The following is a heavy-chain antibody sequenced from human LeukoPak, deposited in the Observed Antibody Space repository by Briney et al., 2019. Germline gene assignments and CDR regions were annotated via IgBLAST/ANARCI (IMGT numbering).Heavy chain of an antibody. CDR1: GFTFSTYW. D-gene: IGHD6-19*01. Sequence: GGSLRLSCAASGFTFSTYWMHWVRQAPGKGLVWVSRINTDGGSTSYADSVKGRFTISRDNAKNTLYLQMNSLRAEDTAVYYCARGGESRAVAVTGIGYWGQGALVTVSS. J-gene: IGHJ4*02. CDR3: ARGGESRAVAVTGIGY. CDR2: INTDGGST. V-gene: IGHV3-74*01.